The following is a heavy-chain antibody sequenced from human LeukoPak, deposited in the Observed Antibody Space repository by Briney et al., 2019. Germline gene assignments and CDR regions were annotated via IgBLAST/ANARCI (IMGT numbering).Heavy chain of an antibody. CDR3: TTDVGYYGSGSYLSVDY. Sequence: GGSLRLSCAASGFTFSNAWMSWVRQAPGKGLEWVGRIKSKTDGGTTDYAAPVKGRFTISRDDSKNTLYLQMNSLKTEDTAVYYCTTDVGYYGSGSYLSVDYWGQGTLVTVSS. CDR2: IKSKTDGGTT. CDR1: GFTFSNAW. D-gene: IGHD3-10*01. J-gene: IGHJ4*02. V-gene: IGHV3-15*01.